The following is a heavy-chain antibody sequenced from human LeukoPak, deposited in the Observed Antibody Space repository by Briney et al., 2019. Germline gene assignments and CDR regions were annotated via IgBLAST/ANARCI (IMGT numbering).Heavy chain of an antibody. CDR1: SGSISNYY. CDR2: IYYSGST. J-gene: IGHJ4*02. D-gene: IGHD2-15*01. Sequence: PSETLSLTCTVSSGSISNYYWSWIRQPPGKGLEWIGYIYYSGSTNYNPSLKSRVTISVDTSKNQFSLKLSSVTAADTAVYYCARVPSSVVVVAANFDYWGQGTLVTVSS. CDR3: ARVPSSVVVVAANFDY. V-gene: IGHV4-59*08.